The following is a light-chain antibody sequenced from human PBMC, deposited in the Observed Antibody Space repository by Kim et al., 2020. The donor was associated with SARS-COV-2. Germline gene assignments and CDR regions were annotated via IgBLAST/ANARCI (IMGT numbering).Light chain of an antibody. CDR1: SSDVGGYKY. CDR3: SSYTSSSTTYV. J-gene: IGLJ1*01. CDR2: DVT. V-gene: IGLV2-14*03. Sequence: SITNSCTGTSSDVGGYKYVSWYQQHPGKAPKLMIYDVTNRPSGVSNRFSGSKSGNTASLTIFGLQAEDEADYYCSSYTSSSTTYVFGTGTKVTVL.